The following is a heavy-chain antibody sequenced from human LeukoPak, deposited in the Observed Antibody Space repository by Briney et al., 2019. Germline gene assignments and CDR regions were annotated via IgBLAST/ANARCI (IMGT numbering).Heavy chain of an antibody. D-gene: IGHD2-15*01. CDR1: GGSISSGSYY. J-gene: IGHJ4*02. CDR2: IYTSGST. Sequence: SQTLSLTCTVSGGSISSGSYYWSWIRQPAGKGLEWIGHIYTSGSTNYNPSLKSRVTMSVDTSKNQFSLKLSSVTAADTAVYYCARDHGWQRYYFDYWGQGTLVTVSS. V-gene: IGHV4-61*09. CDR3: ARDHGWQRYYFDY.